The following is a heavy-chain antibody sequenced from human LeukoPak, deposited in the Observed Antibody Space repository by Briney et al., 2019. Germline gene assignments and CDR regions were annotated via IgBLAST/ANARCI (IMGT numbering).Heavy chain of an antibody. CDR1: GYTFTNYA. D-gene: IGHD3-3*01. V-gene: IGHV1-3*04. CDR3: ARDGGDY. J-gene: IGHJ4*02. Sequence: GASVKVSCKASGYTFTNYAMHWVRQAPGQGLEWMGWINTGGGNTQYSQKFQGRVTITRDTSASTAYMELRSLRSEDTAVFYCARDGGDYWGQGTLVTVSS. CDR2: INTGGGNT.